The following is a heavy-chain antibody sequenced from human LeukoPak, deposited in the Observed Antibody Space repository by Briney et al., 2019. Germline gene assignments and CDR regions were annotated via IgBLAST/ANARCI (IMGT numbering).Heavy chain of an antibody. CDR1: GFPFSSYS. J-gene: IGHJ4*02. CDR2: IHQNGGAE. V-gene: IGHV3-7*03. CDR3: ARDLSSRDAY. D-gene: IGHD6-13*01. Sequence: PGGSLRLSCAASGFPFSSYSMTWVRQAPGEGLEWVACIHQNGGAEYYVDSVKGRFAISRDNTKNSLYLQMNSLTVEDTAVYYCARDLSSRDAYWGQGTLVTVSS.